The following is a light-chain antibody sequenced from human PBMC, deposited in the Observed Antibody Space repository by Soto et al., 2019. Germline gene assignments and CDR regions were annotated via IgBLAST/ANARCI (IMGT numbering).Light chain of an antibody. Sequence: EIVLTQSPATLSLSPGERATLSCRASPSVTSYLAWYQQKPGQAPRLLIYGASTRATGIPARFSGSGSGTEFTLTISSLQSEDVTVYYCQQYNNGPLTFGGGTKVDIK. CDR1: PSVTSY. CDR3: QQYNNGPLT. J-gene: IGKJ4*01. V-gene: IGKV3-15*01. CDR2: GAS.